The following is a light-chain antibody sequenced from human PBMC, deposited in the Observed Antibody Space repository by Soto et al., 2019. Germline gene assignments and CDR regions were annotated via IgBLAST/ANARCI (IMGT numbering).Light chain of an antibody. CDR3: QQYDNLPPLT. V-gene: IGKV1-33*01. Sequence: DIQMTQSPSSLSASVGDRVTITCQASQAISNYLNWYQQKPGKAPKLLIYDASNLETGVPSRFSGSGSGTDFTFPISSLQPEDIATYYCQQYDNLPPLTFGQGSRLQI. CDR2: DAS. CDR1: QAISNY. J-gene: IGKJ5*01.